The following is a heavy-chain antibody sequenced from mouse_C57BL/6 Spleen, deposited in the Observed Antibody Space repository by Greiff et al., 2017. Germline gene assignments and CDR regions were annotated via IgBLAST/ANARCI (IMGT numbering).Heavy chain of an antibody. J-gene: IGHJ3*01. D-gene: IGHD2-4*01. V-gene: IGHV5-9-1*02. CDR3: TNYDYDPFAY. CDR1: GFTFSSYA. Sequence: EVKLVESGEGLVKPGGSLKLSCAASGFTFSSYAMSWVRQTPEKRLEWVAYISSGGDYSYYADTVKGRFTISRDNARNTLYLQMSSLKSEDTAMYYCTNYDYDPFAYWGHGTLVTVAA. CDR2: ISSGGDYS.